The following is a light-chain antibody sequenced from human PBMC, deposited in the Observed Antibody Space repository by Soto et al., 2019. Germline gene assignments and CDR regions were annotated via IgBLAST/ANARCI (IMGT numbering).Light chain of an antibody. Sequence: DIQMTQSPSSLSASVGDRVTITCRASQGIDTYLAWYQQKPGQVPKLLIYAASTLQSGVPSRFSGSGSGTDFTLTISSLQPEDVAVYYCQQRSNWPPITFGQGTRLEIK. CDR1: QGIDTY. V-gene: IGKV1-27*01. J-gene: IGKJ5*01. CDR2: AAS. CDR3: QQRSNWPPIT.